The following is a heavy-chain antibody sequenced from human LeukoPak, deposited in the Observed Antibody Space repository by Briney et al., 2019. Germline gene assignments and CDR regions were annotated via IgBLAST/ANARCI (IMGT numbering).Heavy chain of an antibody. D-gene: IGHD3-3*01. CDR2: IIPIFGTA. CDR1: GGTFSSYA. J-gene: IGHJ5*02. Sequence: ASVKVSCKASGGTFSSYAISWVRQAPGQGLEWMGGIIPIFGTANYAQKFQGRVTITTDESMSTAYMELSSLRSEDTAVYYCARAENWNGIYNWFDPWGQGTLVTVSS. V-gene: IGHV1-69*05. CDR3: ARAENWNGIYNWFDP.